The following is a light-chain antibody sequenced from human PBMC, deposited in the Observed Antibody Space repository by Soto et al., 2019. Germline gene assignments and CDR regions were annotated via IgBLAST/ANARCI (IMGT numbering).Light chain of an antibody. V-gene: IGLV2-14*01. CDR3: SSYTSSSPYV. Sequence: QSALTQPASVSGSPGQSITISCTGTSSDVGGYNSVSWYQQHPGKAPKLVIYDVGNRPSGVSDRFSGSKSGNTASLTISGLQAEDEAEYCCSSYTSSSPYVFGAGTKVTVL. J-gene: IGLJ1*01. CDR1: SSDVGGYNS. CDR2: DVG.